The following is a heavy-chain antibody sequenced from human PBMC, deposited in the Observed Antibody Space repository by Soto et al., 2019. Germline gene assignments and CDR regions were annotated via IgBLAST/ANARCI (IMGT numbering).Heavy chain of an antibody. D-gene: IGHD3-10*01. J-gene: IGHJ3*02. CDR1: SGSISSGGYY. Sequence: SETLSLTCTVSSGSISSGGYYWSWIRQHPGKGLEWIGYIYYSGSTYYNPSLKSRVTISVDTSKNQFSLKLSSVTAADTAVYYCATGYYYGSGSYYRAFDIWGQGTMVTVSS. CDR2: IYYSGST. CDR3: ATGYYYGSGSYYRAFDI. V-gene: IGHV4-31*03.